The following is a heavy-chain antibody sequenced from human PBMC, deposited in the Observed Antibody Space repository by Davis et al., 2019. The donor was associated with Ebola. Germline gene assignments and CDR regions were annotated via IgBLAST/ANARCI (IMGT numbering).Heavy chain of an antibody. CDR2: AYGAYHI. D-gene: IGHD4-11*01. V-gene: IGHV3-53*01. CDR3: ARAEDDYGTYPDAFDV. Sequence: GESLKISCAASGLNFSHYAMTWVRQAPGKALEWVSVAYGAYHIYYANSVRGRFTISTDSSKNTVYLQMNSLRDEDTAVYYCARAEDDYGTYPDAFDVWGQGTMVTVSS. CDR1: GLNFSHYA. J-gene: IGHJ3*01.